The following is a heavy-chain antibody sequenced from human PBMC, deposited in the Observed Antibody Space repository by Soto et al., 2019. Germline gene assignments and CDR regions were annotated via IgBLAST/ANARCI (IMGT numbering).Heavy chain of an antibody. CDR2: ISGSGGST. CDR3: AKDENDCWSGSNWFDP. D-gene: IGHD3-3*01. Sequence: GGSLRLSCAASGFTFSSYAMSWVRQAPGKGLEWVSAISGSGGSTYYADSVKGRFTISRDNSKNTLYLQMNSLRAEDTAVYYCAKDENDCWSGSNWFDPWGQGTLVTVSS. CDR1: GFTFSSYA. J-gene: IGHJ5*02. V-gene: IGHV3-23*01.